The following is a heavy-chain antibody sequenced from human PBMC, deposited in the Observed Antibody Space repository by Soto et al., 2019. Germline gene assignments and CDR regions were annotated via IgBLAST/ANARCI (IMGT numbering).Heavy chain of an antibody. J-gene: IGHJ4*01. CDR3: VAGPDHAKSAY. CDR2: GLRHEFV. CDR1: GGSISDLY. V-gene: IGHV4-59*11. Sequence: QVQLQESGPGLVNPSETLSLTCTVSGGSISDLYLSWTRQPPGKGLEWIGYGLRHEFVGTNPSLTNRVTISVDMSKRQFSLRLNSVTAADTAVYYCVAGPDHAKSAYWGQGTLVTVSS.